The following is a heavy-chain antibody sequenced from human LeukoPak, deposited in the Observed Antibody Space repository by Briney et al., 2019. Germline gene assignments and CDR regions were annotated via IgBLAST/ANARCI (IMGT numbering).Heavy chain of an antibody. J-gene: IGHJ4*02. CDR1: GGTFSSYA. CDR3: ARVSSGWYSVSALYY. CDR2: IIPIFGTA. V-gene: IGHV1-69*13. Sequence: SVKVSCKASGGTFSSYAISWVRQAPGQGLEWMGGIIPIFGTANYAQKFQGRVTITADESTSTAYMELSSLRSEDTAVYYCARVSSGWYSVSALYYWGQGTLVTVSS. D-gene: IGHD6-19*01.